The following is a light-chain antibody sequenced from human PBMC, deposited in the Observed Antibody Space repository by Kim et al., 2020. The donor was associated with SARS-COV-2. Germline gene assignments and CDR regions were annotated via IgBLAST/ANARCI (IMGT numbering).Light chain of an antibody. V-gene: IGKV3-15*01. Sequence: VSPGERATLSCRASQSVSSNLAWYQQKPGQAPRLLIYGASTRATGIPARFSGSGSGTEFTLTISSLQSEDFAVYYCQQYNNWPLTFGGGTKV. CDR1: QSVSSN. CDR3: QQYNNWPLT. J-gene: IGKJ4*01. CDR2: GAS.